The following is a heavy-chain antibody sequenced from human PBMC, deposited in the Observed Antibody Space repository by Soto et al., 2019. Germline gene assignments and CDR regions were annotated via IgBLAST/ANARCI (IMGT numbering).Heavy chain of an antibody. CDR2: IYKSATT. D-gene: IGHD2-15*01. V-gene: IGHV4-30-4*01. J-gene: IGHJ5*01. CDR3: ARGRYCLTGRCFPNWFDS. CDR1: GDSVSTVDYF. Sequence: SETLSLTCSVSGDSVSTVDYFWAWIRQPPGQALEYIGYIYKSATTYYNPSFESRVAISLDTSKSQFSLNVTSVAAADTAVYFCARGRYCLTGRCFPNWFDSWGQGTLVTVSS.